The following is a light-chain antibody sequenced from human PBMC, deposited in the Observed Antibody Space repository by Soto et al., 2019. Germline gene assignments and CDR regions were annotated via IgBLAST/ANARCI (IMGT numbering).Light chain of an antibody. CDR3: QQRSKWPPIT. CDR2: DAS. CDR1: QSVSSS. J-gene: IGKJ5*01. Sequence: EIVLTQSPATLSLSPGERATLSCRASQSVSSSLAWYQQKPGQAPGLLIYDASDRATGIPARFSGSGSGTDFTLTISSLEPEDFAVYYCQQRSKWPPITFGQGTRLEIK. V-gene: IGKV3-11*01.